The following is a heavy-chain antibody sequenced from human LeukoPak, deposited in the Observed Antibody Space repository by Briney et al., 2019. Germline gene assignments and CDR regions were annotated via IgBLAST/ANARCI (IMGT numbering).Heavy chain of an antibody. CDR2: ISSSGSTI. J-gene: IGHJ3*02. CDR1: GFTFSSYE. CDR3: ARVRELLAFDI. D-gene: IGHD1-26*01. Sequence: GGSLRLSCAASGFTFSSYEMNWVRQAPGKGLEWVSYISSSGSTIYCADSVKGRFTISRDNAKNSLYLQMNSLRAEDTAVYYCARVRELLAFDIWGQGTMVTVSS. V-gene: IGHV3-48*03.